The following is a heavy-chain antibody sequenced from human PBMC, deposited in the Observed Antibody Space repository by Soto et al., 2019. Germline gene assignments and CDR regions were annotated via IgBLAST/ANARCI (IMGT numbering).Heavy chain of an antibody. CDR3: ARHAIAAAGTPLDY. CDR2: IYYSGST. V-gene: IGHV4-59*08. J-gene: IGHJ4*02. D-gene: IGHD6-13*01. CDR1: GGSISSYY. Sequence: SETLSLTCTVSGGSISSYYWSWIRQPPGKGLEWIGYIYYSGSTNYNPSLKSRVTISVDTSKNQFSLKLSSVTAADTAVYYCARHAIAAAGTPLDYWGQGTLVTVSS.